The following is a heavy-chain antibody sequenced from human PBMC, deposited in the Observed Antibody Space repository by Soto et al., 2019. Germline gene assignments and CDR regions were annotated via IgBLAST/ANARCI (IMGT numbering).Heavy chain of an antibody. J-gene: IGHJ6*02. CDR3: ARVRSSSWLYYYYGMDV. D-gene: IGHD6-13*01. CDR1: GFTVSSNY. V-gene: IGHV3-53*01. CDR2: IYSGGST. Sequence: GSLRLSCAASGFTVSSNYMSWVRQAPGKGLEWVSVIYSGGSTYYADSVKGRFTISRDNSKNTLYLQMNSLRAEDTAVYYCARVRSSSWLYYYYGMDVWGQGTTVTVSS.